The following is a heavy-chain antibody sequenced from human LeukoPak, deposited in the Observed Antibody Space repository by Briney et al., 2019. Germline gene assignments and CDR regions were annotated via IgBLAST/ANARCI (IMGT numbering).Heavy chain of an antibody. CDR3: AREKRTMAVVNDY. D-gene: IGHD2-15*01. CDR1: GFTFSTYA. Sequence: GGSLRLSCAASGFTFSTYAMNWVRQAPGKGLEWVPSISGNSDYIYYAESLKGRFTISRDNAKNLLYLQLNSLRDEDTAVYYCAREKRTMAVVNDYWGQGTLVIVSS. V-gene: IGHV3-21*06. J-gene: IGHJ4*02. CDR2: ISGNSDYI.